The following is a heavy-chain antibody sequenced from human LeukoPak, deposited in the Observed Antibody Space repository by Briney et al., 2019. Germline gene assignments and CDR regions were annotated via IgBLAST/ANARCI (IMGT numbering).Heavy chain of an antibody. D-gene: IGHD1-26*01. J-gene: IGHJ5*02. Sequence: PGGSLRLSCAASGFTFSSYAMHWVRQAPGKGLEWVAVISYDGSNKYYADSVKGRFTISRDNSKNTLYLQMNSLRAEDTAVYYCARDRLATLVGATLGQNWFDPWGQGTLVTVSS. CDR2: ISYDGSNK. V-gene: IGHV3-30-3*01. CDR1: GFTFSSYA. CDR3: ARDRLATLVGATLGQNWFDP.